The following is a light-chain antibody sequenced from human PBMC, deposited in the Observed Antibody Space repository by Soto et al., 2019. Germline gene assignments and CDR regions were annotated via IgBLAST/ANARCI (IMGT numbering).Light chain of an antibody. CDR3: QTWGTGIQV. CDR1: RGHRRYD. CDR2: VNSDGSH. V-gene: IGLV4-69*01. J-gene: IGLJ2*01. Sequence: QSVLTQSPSASASLGASVKLTCTLSRGHRRYDIAWHQQQPEKGPRFLMKVNSDGSHSKGDGIPDRFAGSSSGTERYLTISSLQSEDEADYYCQTWGTGIQVFGGGTKLTVL.